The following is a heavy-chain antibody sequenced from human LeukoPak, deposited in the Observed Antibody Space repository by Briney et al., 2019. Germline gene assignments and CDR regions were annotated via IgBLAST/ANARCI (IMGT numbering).Heavy chain of an antibody. Sequence: SETLSLTCTVSGGSISRYYWSWIRQPAGKGLEWIGRIYTSGSTNYNPSLKSRVTMSVDTSKNQFSLKLSSVTAADTAVYYCARDRARAPMVRGVITHPNWFDPWGQGTLVTVSS. CDR1: GGSISRYY. CDR3: ARDRARAPMVRGVITHPNWFDP. CDR2: IYTSGST. D-gene: IGHD3-10*01. V-gene: IGHV4-4*07. J-gene: IGHJ5*02.